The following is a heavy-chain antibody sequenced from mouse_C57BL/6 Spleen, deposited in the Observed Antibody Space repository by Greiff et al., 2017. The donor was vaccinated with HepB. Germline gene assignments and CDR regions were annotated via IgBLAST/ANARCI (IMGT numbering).Heavy chain of an antibody. Sequence: QVQLQQSGAELVRPGASVTLSCKASGYTFTDYEMHWVKQTPVHGLEWIGAIDPETGGTAYNQKFKGKAILTADKSSSTAYMELRSLTSEDSAVYYGTNYDGYWFAYWGQGTLVTVSA. CDR3: TNYDGYWFAY. CDR1: GYTFTDYE. V-gene: IGHV1-15*01. D-gene: IGHD2-3*01. CDR2: IDPETGGT. J-gene: IGHJ3*01.